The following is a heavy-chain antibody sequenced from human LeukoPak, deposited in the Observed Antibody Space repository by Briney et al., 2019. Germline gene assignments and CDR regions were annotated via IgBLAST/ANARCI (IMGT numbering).Heavy chain of an antibody. CDR1: GYTFTGYY. Sequence: ASVKVSCKASGYTFTGYYMHWVRQAPGHRLEWMGWIKPNSGGTNYAQKFQRRVTMTRDTSISTAYMELSRLRSDDTAVYYCALISSTTVTYYWGQGTLVTVSS. D-gene: IGHD4-17*01. J-gene: IGHJ4*02. CDR3: ALISSTTVTYY. CDR2: IKPNSGGT. V-gene: IGHV1-2*02.